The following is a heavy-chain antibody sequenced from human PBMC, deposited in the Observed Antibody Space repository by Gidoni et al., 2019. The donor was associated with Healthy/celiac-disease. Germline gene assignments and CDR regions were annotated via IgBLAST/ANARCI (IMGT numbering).Heavy chain of an antibody. J-gene: IGHJ4*02. Sequence: QVQLVESGGGVVQPGRSLRLSCAASGFTFSSYGMHWVRQAPGKGLEWVAVISYDGSNKYYADSVKGRFTISRDNSKNTLYLQMNSLRAEDTAVYYCARDFLSDDFWSGHLYWGQGTLVTVSS. D-gene: IGHD3-3*01. CDR3: ARDFLSDDFWSGHLY. CDR2: ISYDGSNK. CDR1: GFTFSSYG. V-gene: IGHV3-30*03.